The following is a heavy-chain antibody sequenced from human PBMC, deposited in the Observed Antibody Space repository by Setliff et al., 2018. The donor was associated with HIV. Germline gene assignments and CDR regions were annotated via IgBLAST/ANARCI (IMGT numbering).Heavy chain of an antibody. CDR1: GYSISSGCY. Sequence: SETLSLTCAVSGYSISSGCYWGWIRQPPGKGLEWIGSMYHTGSTYYSPSLNSRFTISVDTSKNQFSLKLRSVTAADTAVYYCARQPLYNDYDWRSRYFDYWGQGSLVTVSS. D-gene: IGHD5-12*01. J-gene: IGHJ4*02. CDR3: ARQPLYNDYDWRSRYFDY. V-gene: IGHV4-38-2*01. CDR2: MYHTGST.